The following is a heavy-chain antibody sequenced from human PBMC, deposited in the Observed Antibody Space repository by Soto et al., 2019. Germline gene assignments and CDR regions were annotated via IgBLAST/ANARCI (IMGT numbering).Heavy chain of an antibody. J-gene: IGHJ4*02. CDR2: IGTAGDT. V-gene: IGHV3-13*01. CDR1: GFTFSSYD. CDR3: ARGGRDGYIIPFDY. D-gene: IGHD5-12*01. Sequence: GGSLRLSCAASGFTFSSYDMHWVRQATGKGLEWVSAIGTAGDTYYPGSVKGRFTISRENAKNSLYLQMNSLRAEDTAVYYCARGGRDGYIIPFDYWGQGTLVTVSS.